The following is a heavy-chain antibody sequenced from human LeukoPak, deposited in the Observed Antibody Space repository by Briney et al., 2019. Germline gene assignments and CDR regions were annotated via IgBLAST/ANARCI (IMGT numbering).Heavy chain of an antibody. Sequence: GGSLRLSCAASGFTFSTSWMIWVRQAPGKGLEWVANIKEDGSEMYYVDSVKGRFTISRDNAKNSLYLQMNSLRAEDTAVYYCASGYYSGWYIPYYWGQGTLVTVSS. V-gene: IGHV3-7*01. D-gene: IGHD6-19*01. CDR1: GFTFSTSW. CDR3: ASGYYSGWYIPYY. J-gene: IGHJ4*02. CDR2: IKEDGSEM.